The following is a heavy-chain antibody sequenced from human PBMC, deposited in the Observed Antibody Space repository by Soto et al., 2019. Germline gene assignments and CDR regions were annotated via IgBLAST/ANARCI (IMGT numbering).Heavy chain of an antibody. J-gene: IGHJ3*02. Sequence: GGSLRLSCAASGLTFSSYAMSWVRQAPGKGLEWVSAISGSGGSTYYPDSVKGRFTISRDNSKNTLYLQMNSMRAEETAVYYCAKGDPAADRKVAFDIWGQGTMVTVSS. CDR3: AKGDPAADRKVAFDI. D-gene: IGHD6-13*01. CDR1: GLTFSSYA. CDR2: ISGSGGST. V-gene: IGHV3-23*01.